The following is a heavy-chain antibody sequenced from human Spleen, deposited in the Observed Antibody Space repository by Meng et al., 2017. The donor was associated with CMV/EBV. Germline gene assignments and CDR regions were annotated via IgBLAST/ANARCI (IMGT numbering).Heavy chain of an antibody. D-gene: IGHD1-1*01. CDR2: IYSGGST. Sequence: SGGTISSGGYSGKCIHQHPTKGVEWNGYIYSGGSTYYNPSLRIRVTMSVDTSKNQFSLNLRSVTAADTAVYYCARGQLQLDNWFDPWGQGTLVTVSS. CDR1: GGTISSGGYS. CDR3: ARGQLQLDNWFDP. J-gene: IGHJ5*02. V-gene: IGHV4-31*02.